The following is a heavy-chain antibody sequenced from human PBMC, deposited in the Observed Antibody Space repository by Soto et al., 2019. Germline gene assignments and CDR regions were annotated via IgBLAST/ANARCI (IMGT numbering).Heavy chain of an antibody. CDR1: GGPFISYA. Sequence: VKVSCKASGGPFISYAISWVRQAPGQGLEWMGGIIPIFGTANYAQKFQGRVTITADESTSTAYMELSSLRSEDTAVYYCASHIGYYYYYGMDVWGQGTTVTVSS. CDR3: ASHIGYYYYYGMDV. CDR2: IIPIFGTA. D-gene: IGHD5-12*01. V-gene: IGHV1-69*13. J-gene: IGHJ6*02.